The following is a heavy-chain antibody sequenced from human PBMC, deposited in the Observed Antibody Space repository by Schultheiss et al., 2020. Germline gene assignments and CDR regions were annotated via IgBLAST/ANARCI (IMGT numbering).Heavy chain of an antibody. CDR3: AKTGPPRVGATWYFDY. CDR2: ISSSSSYI. V-gene: IGHV3-11*03. J-gene: IGHJ4*02. CDR1: GFTFSDYY. Sequence: GGSLRLSCAASGFTFSDYYMSWIRQAPGKGLEWVSSISSSSSYIYYADSVKGRFTISRDNAKNSLYLQMNSLRAEDTAVYYCAKTGPPRVGATWYFDYWGQGTLVTGSS. D-gene: IGHD1-26*01.